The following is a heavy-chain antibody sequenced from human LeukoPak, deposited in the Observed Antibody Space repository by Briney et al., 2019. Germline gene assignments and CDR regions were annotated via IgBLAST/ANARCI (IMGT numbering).Heavy chain of an antibody. CDR1: GFTFSSYA. D-gene: IGHD4-23*01. Sequence: GSLRLSCAASGFTFSSYAMTWIRQPPGKGLEWIGYIYYSGSTNYNPSLKSRVTISVDTSKNQFSLKLSSVTAADTAVYYCVRHTVVTGLDYWGQGTLVTVSS. CDR2: IYYSGST. V-gene: IGHV4-59*01. J-gene: IGHJ4*02. CDR3: VRHTVVTGLDY.